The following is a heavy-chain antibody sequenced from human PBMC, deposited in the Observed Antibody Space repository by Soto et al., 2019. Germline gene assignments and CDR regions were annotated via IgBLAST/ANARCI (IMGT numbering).Heavy chain of an antibody. CDR2: IYYSGIT. D-gene: IGHD5-12*01. J-gene: IGHJ5*02. V-gene: IGHV4-31*11. CDR1: GGSISSGGYY. Sequence: KPSETLSLTCAVSGGSISSGGYYWSWIRQHPGKGLEWIGYIYYSGITYNNPSLKSRVTISVDTSKNQFSLKLSSVTAADTAVYYCARVYSGYDYRGWFDPWGQGSLVTVSS. CDR3: ARVYSGYDYRGWFDP.